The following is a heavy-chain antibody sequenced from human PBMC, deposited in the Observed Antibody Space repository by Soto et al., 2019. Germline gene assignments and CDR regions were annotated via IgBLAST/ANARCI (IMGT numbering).Heavy chain of an antibody. J-gene: IGHJ4*02. CDR2: IYYSGST. CDR3: AIRTTVTTRLGY. CDR1: GGSISSSNW. Sequence: QVQLQESGPGLVKPSGTLSLTCAVSGGSISSSNWWSWVRQPPGKGLEWIGEIYYSGSTNYYPSLTSRVTISVEKSKNQFSLKLSYVTAADTAVYYCAIRTTVTTRLGYWGQGTLVTVSS. V-gene: IGHV4-4*02. D-gene: IGHD4-17*01.